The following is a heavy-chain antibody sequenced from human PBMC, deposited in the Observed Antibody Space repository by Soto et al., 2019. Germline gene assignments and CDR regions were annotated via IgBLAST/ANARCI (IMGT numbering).Heavy chain of an antibody. Sequence: QVQLVQSGAEVKKPGASVKVSCKASGYTFTGYYMHWVRQAPGQGLKWMGWINPNSGGTNYAQKFQGWVTMTRDTSISTAYMELSRLRSDDTAVYYCARAPPLAYCGGDCYSDWFDPWGQGTLVTVSS. CDR2: INPNSGGT. CDR1: GYTFTGYY. D-gene: IGHD2-21*02. CDR3: ARAPPLAYCGGDCYSDWFDP. J-gene: IGHJ5*02. V-gene: IGHV1-2*04.